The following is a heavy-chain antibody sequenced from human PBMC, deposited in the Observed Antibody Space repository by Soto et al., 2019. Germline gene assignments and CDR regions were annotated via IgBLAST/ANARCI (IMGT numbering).Heavy chain of an antibody. J-gene: IGHJ4*02. CDR3: AKAALRGYSYGYGSGFDY. Sequence: PGGSLRLSCAASGFTFISYAMSWVRQAPGKGLEWVSAISGSGGSTYYADSVKGRFTISRDNSKNTLYLQMNSLRAEDTAVYYCAKAALRGYSYGYGSGFDYWGQGTLVTVSS. CDR2: ISGSGGST. CDR1: GFTFISYA. V-gene: IGHV3-23*01. D-gene: IGHD5-18*01.